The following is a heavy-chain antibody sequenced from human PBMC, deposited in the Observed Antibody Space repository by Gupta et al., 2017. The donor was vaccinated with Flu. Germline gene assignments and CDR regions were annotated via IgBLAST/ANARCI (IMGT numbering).Heavy chain of an antibody. CDR3: ARLTTSRTVTFGVAYFDS. V-gene: IGHV4-39*01. D-gene: IGHD3-3*01. CDR2: TYHNGPP. J-gene: IGHJ4*02. CDR1: Y. Sequence: YWGCIRPSPRNVLEWIGSTYHNGPPHYTPPLKSRVSISVDTSKTQFSLNLNYVTAADTAVYYCARLTTSRTVTFGVAYFDSWGQGARVTVSS.